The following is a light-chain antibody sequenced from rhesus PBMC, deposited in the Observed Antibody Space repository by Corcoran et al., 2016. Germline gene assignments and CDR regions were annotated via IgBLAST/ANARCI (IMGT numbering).Light chain of an antibody. CDR1: QTISRS. J-gene: IGKJ4*01. V-gene: IGKV1-44*02. CDR3: QQHDSHPLT. Sequence: DIQMTQSPSSLSASVGDRVTITWRASQTISRSLAWYQQKPGKVLTLLIDTASSLESGVPSRFSGSGSGKAFTLTISSLRPEDFATYYCQQHDSHPLTFGGGTKVEIK. CDR2: TAS.